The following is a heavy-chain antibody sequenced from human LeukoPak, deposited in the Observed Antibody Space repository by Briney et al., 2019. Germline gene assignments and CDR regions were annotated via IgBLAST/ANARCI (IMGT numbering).Heavy chain of an antibody. J-gene: IGHJ3*02. CDR3: ARDNGNSYGYGGAFDI. V-gene: IGHV1-18*01. Sequence: ASVKVSCKASGYTFTSYGISWVRQAPGQGLEWMGWISAYNGNTNYAQKLQGRVTMTADTSTSTAYMELRSLRSDDTAVYYCARDNGNSYGYGGAFDIWGQGTMVTVSS. CDR2: ISAYNGNT. D-gene: IGHD5-18*01. CDR1: GYTFTSYG.